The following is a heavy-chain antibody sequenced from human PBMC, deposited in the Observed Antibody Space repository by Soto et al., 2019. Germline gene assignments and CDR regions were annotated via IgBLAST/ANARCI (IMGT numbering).Heavy chain of an antibody. V-gene: IGHV3-15*07. CDR2: IKSKTDGGTT. Sequence: WGSLRLSCAASGFTFSNAWMNWVRQAPGKGLEWVGRIKSKTDGGTTDYAAPVKGRFTISRDDSKNTLYLQMNSLKTEDTAVYYCTTSSGWPFDAFDIWGQGTMVTVSS. CDR1: GFTFSNAW. J-gene: IGHJ3*02. D-gene: IGHD6-19*01. CDR3: TTSSGWPFDAFDI.